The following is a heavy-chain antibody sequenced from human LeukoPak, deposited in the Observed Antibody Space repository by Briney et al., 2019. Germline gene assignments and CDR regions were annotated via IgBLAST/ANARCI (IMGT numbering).Heavy chain of an antibody. CDR3: ARSERGYSPLRWFDP. CDR2: INAGNGNT. D-gene: IGHD4-11*01. Sequence: ASVKVSCKASGYTFTSYAMHWVRQAPGQRLEWMGWINAGNGNTKYSQKFQGRVTITRDTSASTAYMELSSLRSEDTVVYYCARSERGYSPLRWFDPWGQGTLVTVSS. V-gene: IGHV1-3*01. CDR1: GYTFTSYA. J-gene: IGHJ5*02.